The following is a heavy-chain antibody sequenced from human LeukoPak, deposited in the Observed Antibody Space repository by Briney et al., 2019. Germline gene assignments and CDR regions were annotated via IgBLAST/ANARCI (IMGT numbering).Heavy chain of an antibody. CDR1: GFTFSSYA. CDR3: VRVPGSYYVDFDY. J-gene: IGHJ4*02. CDR2: ISYDGSNK. D-gene: IGHD3-10*01. V-gene: IGHV3-30-3*01. Sequence: AGGSLRLSCAASGFTFSSYAMHWVRQAPGKGLEWVAVISYDGSNKYYADSVKGRFTISRDNSKNTLYLQMNSLRAEDTAVYYCVRVPGSYYVDFDYWGQGTLVTVSS.